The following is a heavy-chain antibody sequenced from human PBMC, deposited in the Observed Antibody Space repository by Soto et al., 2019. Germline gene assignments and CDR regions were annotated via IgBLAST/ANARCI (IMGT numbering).Heavy chain of an antibody. J-gene: IGHJ4*02. CDR3: AGGSNSEVTNFDY. V-gene: IGHV4-30-4*02. CDR2: IYYSGST. CDR1: GGSIISSDYY. Sequence: PSNTLSVTCTDPGGSIISSDYYWSWIRQPPGKGLEWIGYIYYSGSTYYNPSLKSRLAISLDTSNNQFSLQLNSVTASDTAVYYCAGGSNSEVTNFDYWGQGTLVTVSS. D-gene: IGHD3-16*01.